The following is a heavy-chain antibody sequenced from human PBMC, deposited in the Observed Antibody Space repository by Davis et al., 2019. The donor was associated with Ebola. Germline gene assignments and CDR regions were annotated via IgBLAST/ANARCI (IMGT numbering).Heavy chain of an antibody. CDR3: AKDNDYDFWSGYPEGMDV. Sequence: SLRLSCAASGFTFSSYGMHWVRQAPGKGLEWVAVISYDGSNKYYADSVKGRFTISRDNSKNTLYLQMNSLRAEDTAVYYCAKDNDYDFWSGYPEGMDVWGQGTTVTVSS. D-gene: IGHD3-3*01. V-gene: IGHV3-30*18. CDR1: GFTFSSYG. CDR2: ISYDGSNK. J-gene: IGHJ6*02.